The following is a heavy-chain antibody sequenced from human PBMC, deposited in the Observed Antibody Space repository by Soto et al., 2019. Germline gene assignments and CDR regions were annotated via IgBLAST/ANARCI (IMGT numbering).Heavy chain of an antibody. CDR3: ARDLSQSYYYGSEYFDY. V-gene: IGHV1-8*01. CDR2: MNPNSGNT. Sequence: ASVKVSCKASGYTFTSYDINWVRQATGQGLEWMGWMNPNSGNTGYAQKFQGRVTITRDTSASTAYMELSSLRSEDTAVYYCARDLSQSYYYGSEYFDYWGQGTLVTVSS. CDR1: GYTFTSYD. D-gene: IGHD3-10*01. J-gene: IGHJ4*02.